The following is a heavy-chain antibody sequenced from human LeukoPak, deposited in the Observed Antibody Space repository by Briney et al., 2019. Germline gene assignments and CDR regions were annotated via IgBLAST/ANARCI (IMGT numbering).Heavy chain of an antibody. CDR1: GGSISSGDYY. CDR2: IYYSGGT. Sequence: PQTLSLTCTVSGGSISSGDYYWSWIRQPPGKGLEWIGYIYYSGGTNYNPSLKSRVTISVDTSKNQFSLKLTSVTAADTAVYYCAAGGYYDNSGTDYWGQGTLVTVSS. D-gene: IGHD3-22*01. V-gene: IGHV4-30-4*01. CDR3: AAGGYYDNSGTDY. J-gene: IGHJ4*02.